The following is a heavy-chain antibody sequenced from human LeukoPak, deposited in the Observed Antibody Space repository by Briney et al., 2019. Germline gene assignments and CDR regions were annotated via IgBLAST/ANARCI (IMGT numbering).Heavy chain of an antibody. D-gene: IGHD4-17*01. Sequence: SETLSLTCTVSGGSISSSSYYWGWIRQPPGKGLEWIGSIYYSGSTYYNPSLKSRVTISVDTSKNQFSLKLSSVTAADTAVYYCAREGGDLYGDEEQFGYWGQGTLVTVSS. CDR1: GGSISSSSYY. CDR3: AREGGDLYGDEEQFGY. V-gene: IGHV4-39*07. J-gene: IGHJ4*02. CDR2: IYYSGST.